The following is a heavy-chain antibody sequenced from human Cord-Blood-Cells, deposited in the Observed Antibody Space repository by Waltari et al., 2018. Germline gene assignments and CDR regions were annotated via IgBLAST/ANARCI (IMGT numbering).Heavy chain of an antibody. D-gene: IGHD6-13*01. CDR3: ARYSSSWYYFDY. CDR1: GGSVSSGSYY. V-gene: IGHV4-61*01. Sequence: QVQLQESGPGLVKPSETLSLTCTVSGGSVSSGSYYWSWIRQPPGKGLEWIEYIYYSGSTNYNPSLKSRVTISVDTSKNQFSLKLSSVTAADTAVYYCARYSSSWYYFDYWGQGTLVTVSS. J-gene: IGHJ4*02. CDR2: IYYSGST.